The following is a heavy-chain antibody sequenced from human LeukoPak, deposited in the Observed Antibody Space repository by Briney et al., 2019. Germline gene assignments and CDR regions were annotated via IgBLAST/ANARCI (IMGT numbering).Heavy chain of an antibody. Sequence: GGSLRLSYAASGFTFSSYGMQWLRQAPGKGLEWLAAISYDGSNKYYADSVKGRFTISRDNSKNTLDLQMNSLRAEDTAVYYCGKDSSIVGATSFDYWGQGTLVTVSS. CDR1: GFTFSSYG. D-gene: IGHD1-26*01. CDR3: GKDSSIVGATSFDY. J-gene: IGHJ4*02. V-gene: IGHV3-30*18. CDR2: ISYDGSNK.